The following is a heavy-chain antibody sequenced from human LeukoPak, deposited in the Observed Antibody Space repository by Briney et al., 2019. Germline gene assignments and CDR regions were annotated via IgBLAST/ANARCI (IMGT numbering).Heavy chain of an antibody. V-gene: IGHV3-48*03. CDR2: ITSNDRTI. CDR3: AGLCSSPSYYGTDY. J-gene: IGHJ4*02. Sequence: GGSLRLSCAASGFTFSSYEMNWVRQAPGKGLEWVSYITSNDRTIYYADSVKGRFTISRDNAKNSVSLQMNSLRAEDTAVYYCAGLCSSPSYYGTDYWGQGTLVTVSS. CDR1: GFTFSSYE. D-gene: IGHD2-2*01.